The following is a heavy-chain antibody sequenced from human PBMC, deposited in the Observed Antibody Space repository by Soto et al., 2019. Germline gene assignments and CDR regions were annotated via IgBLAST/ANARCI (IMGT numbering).Heavy chain of an antibody. Sequence: PSETLSLTCTVSGGSISSGDYYWSWIRQPPGKGLEWIGYIYYSGSTYYNPSLKSRVTISVDTSKNQFSLKLSSVTAADTAVYYGARDRGLAESDYWGQGTMVTVYS. J-gene: IGHJ4*02. D-gene: IGHD3-3*02. CDR1: GGSISSGDYY. CDR3: ARDRGLAESDY. V-gene: IGHV4-30-4*01. CDR2: IYYSGST.